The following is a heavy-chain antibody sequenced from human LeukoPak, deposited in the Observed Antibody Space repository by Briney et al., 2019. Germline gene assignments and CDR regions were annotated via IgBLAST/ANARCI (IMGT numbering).Heavy chain of an antibody. V-gene: IGHV3-30*18. D-gene: IGHD5-18*01. J-gene: IGHJ4*02. Sequence: PGGSLRLSCAASGFTFSVYGIHWVRQAPGRGLEWVAVISYDGSNKYYADSVKGRFTISRDNSKNTLYLQMNSLRAEDTAVYYCAKDVFMDTAMVPFDYWGQGTLVTVSS. CDR3: AKDVFMDTAMVPFDY. CDR2: ISYDGSNK. CDR1: GFTFSVYG.